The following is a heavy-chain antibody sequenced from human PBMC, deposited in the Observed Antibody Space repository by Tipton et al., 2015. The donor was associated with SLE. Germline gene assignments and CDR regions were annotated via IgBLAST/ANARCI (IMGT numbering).Heavy chain of an antibody. Sequence: TLSLTCAVYGGSFSGYYWSWIRQPPGKGLEWIGHIYHSDYTSYNPSLKSRVFISIGTSKKQFSLKLSSVTAADTAVYYCARLTYYDSTGHFDYWGQGSLVTVSS. CDR1: GGSFSGYY. J-gene: IGHJ4*02. D-gene: IGHD3-22*01. CDR3: ARLTYYDSTGHFDY. V-gene: IGHV4-34*01. CDR2: IYHSDYT.